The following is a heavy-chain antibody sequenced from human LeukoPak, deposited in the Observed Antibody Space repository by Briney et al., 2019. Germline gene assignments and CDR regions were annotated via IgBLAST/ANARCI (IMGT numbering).Heavy chain of an antibody. CDR3: ARLNMVRGVNYFDY. D-gene: IGHD3-10*01. J-gene: IGHJ4*02. Sequence: PSETLSLTCTVSGGSISSSSYYWGWIRQPPGKGLEWIGTIYYSGSTYYNPSLKSRVTISVDTSKNQFSLKLSSVTAADTAVYYCARLNMVRGVNYFDYWGQGTLVTVSS. V-gene: IGHV4-39*01. CDR2: IYYSGST. CDR1: GGSISSSSYY.